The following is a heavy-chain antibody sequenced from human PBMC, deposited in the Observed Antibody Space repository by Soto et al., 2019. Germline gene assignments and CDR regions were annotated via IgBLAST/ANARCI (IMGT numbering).Heavy chain of an antibody. CDR1: GFTFSSYG. CDR3: ARDPSGDYGLDY. CDR2: IWYDGSNK. J-gene: IGHJ4*02. D-gene: IGHD4-17*01. Sequence: VQLVESGGGVVQPGRSLRLSCAASGFTFSSYGMHWVRQAPGKGREWVAVIWYDGSNKYYEDSVKGRLTISRDNSKNTLYLQMNSLRAEDTAVYYCARDPSGDYGLDYWGQGTLVTVSS. V-gene: IGHV3-33*01.